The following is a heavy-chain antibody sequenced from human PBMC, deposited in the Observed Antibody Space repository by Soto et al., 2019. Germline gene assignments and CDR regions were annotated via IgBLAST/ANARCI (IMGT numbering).Heavy chain of an antibody. CDR3: AAAPADGYTLPYGMDV. Sequence: QVQLVQSGAEVKKPGSSVKVSCKASGGTFSSYAISWVRQAPGQGIEWMGGIIPIFGTANYAQKFQGRVTITADESTSTAYMELSSLRSEDTAVYYCAAAPADGYTLPYGMDVWGQGTTVTVSS. V-gene: IGHV1-69*01. CDR1: GGTFSSYA. J-gene: IGHJ6*02. D-gene: IGHD5-12*01. CDR2: IIPIFGTA.